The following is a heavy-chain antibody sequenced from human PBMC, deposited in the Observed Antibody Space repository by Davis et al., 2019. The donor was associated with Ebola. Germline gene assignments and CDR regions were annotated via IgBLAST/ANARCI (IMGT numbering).Heavy chain of an antibody. CDR1: GASIRTSSYH. CDR3: AGLHVGD. CDR2: IYYSGST. J-gene: IGHJ3*01. Sequence: SDPLSPTCTIPGASIRTSSYHWGRLRDPPGTGPAWIGSIYYSGSTYYNPSLKSRVTISVDTSKNQFSLKLSSVTAADTAVYYCAGLHVGDWGQGTMDTVSS. D-gene: IGHD3-16*01. V-gene: IGHV4-39*01.